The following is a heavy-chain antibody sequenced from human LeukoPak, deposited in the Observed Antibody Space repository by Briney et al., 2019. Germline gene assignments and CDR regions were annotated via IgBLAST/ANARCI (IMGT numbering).Heavy chain of an antibody. Sequence: SETLSLTCAVHGGSFSGYYWSWIRQPPGKGLEWIGEINHSGSTNYNPPPKSRVTISVDTSKNQFSLKLSSVTAADTAVYHCARGVWGPYSGYHIPRYNWFDPWGQGTLVTVSS. CDR2: INHSGST. D-gene: IGHD5-12*01. CDR1: GGSFSGYY. J-gene: IGHJ5*02. V-gene: IGHV4-34*01. CDR3: ARGVWGPYSGYHIPRYNWFDP.